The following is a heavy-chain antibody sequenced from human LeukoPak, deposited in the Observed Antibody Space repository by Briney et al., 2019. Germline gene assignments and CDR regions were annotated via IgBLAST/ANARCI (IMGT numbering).Heavy chain of an antibody. CDR3: ARDRDWAFDY. Sequence: PGGSLRLSCAASGFTFSSYSMNWVRQAPGKGLEWVSYISSSSSTIYYADSVKGRFTISGDNAKNSLYLQMNSLRAEDTAVYYCARDRDWAFDYWGQGTLLTVSS. CDR1: GFTFSSYS. CDR2: ISSSSSTI. V-gene: IGHV3-48*04. D-gene: IGHD3-9*01. J-gene: IGHJ4*02.